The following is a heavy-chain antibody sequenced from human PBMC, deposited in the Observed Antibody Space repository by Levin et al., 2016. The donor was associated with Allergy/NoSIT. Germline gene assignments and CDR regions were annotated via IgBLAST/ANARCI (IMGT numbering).Heavy chain of an antibody. CDR3: ARRMNAGLKGDWFDP. D-gene: IGHD1-1*01. J-gene: IGHJ5*02. V-gene: IGHV5-10-1*01. CDR2: IDPVDSYT. Sequence: KVSCKVVGSRFIGHWISWVRQTPGKGLEWMGRIDPVDSYTNYSPSFQGRVTISVDKSVNTAYLQWSSLKASDTAMYYCARRMNAGLKGDWFDPWGQGTLVTVSS. CDR1: GSRFIGHW.